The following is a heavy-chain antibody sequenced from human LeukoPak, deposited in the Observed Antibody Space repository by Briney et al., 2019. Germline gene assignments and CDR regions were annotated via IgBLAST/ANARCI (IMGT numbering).Heavy chain of an antibody. J-gene: IGHJ4*02. V-gene: IGHV3-33*01. D-gene: IGHD1-26*01. CDR3: ARDRIVGATEKFDY. CDR1: GFTFSSYG. CDR2: IWYDGSNK. Sequence: GGSLRLSCAASGFTFSSYGMHWVRQAPGKGLERVAVIWYDGSNKYYADSVKGRFTISRDNSKNTLYLQMNSLRAEDTAVYYCARDRIVGATEKFDYWGQGTLVTVSS.